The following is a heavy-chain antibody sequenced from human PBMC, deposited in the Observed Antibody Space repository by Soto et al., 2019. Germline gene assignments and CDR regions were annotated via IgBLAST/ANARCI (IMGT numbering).Heavy chain of an antibody. J-gene: IGHJ4*02. V-gene: IGHV4-59*01. CDR1: GGSISSYY. CDR3: ARGQWELLPLFDY. Sequence: SETLSLTCTVSGGSISSYYWSWIRQPPGKGLVWIGYIYYSGSTNYNPSLKSRVTISVDTSKNQFSLKLGSVTAADTAVYYCARGQWELLPLFDYWGQGTLVTVSS. CDR2: IYYSGST. D-gene: IGHD1-26*01.